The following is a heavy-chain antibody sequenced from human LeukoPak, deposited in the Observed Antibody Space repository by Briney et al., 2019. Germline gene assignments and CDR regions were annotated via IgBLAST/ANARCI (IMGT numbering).Heavy chain of an antibody. D-gene: IGHD6-19*01. Sequence: PGGSLRLSCAASRFTFSGYAMYWVRQAPGKGLEWVSCIDASGVNTYYADSVKGRFTISRDNSNNTLYLQMNSLRAEDTAVYYCAKGSGRGWYGWFDPWGQGTLVTVSS. V-gene: IGHV3-23*01. J-gene: IGHJ5*02. CDR1: RFTFSGYA. CDR3: AKGSGRGWYGWFDP. CDR2: IDASGVNT.